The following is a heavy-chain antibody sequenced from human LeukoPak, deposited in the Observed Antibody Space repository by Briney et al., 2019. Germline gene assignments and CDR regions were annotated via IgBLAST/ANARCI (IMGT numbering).Heavy chain of an antibody. D-gene: IGHD5-18*01. V-gene: IGHV1-24*01. Sequence: ASVKVSCKVSGHTLSELTMHWVRQAPGKGLEWMGGSDPEDGERIYAQMFQGRVTMTEDTSIDTAYMELSSLRSEDTAVYYCVTGFTTMAVDYFDYWGQGTLVTVSP. CDR1: GHTLSELT. CDR2: SDPEDGER. CDR3: VTGFTTMAVDYFDY. J-gene: IGHJ4*02.